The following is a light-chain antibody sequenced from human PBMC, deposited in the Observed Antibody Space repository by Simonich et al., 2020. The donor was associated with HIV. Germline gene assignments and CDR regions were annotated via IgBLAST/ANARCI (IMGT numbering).Light chain of an antibody. J-gene: IGLJ3*02. CDR2: EFS. CDR3: SSYTGSSPWV. CDR1: SSDVGGYNY. Sequence: QSALTQPASVSGSPGQSITISCTGTSSDVGGYNYGSWYQQHPGKAPKLMIYEFSNRPSGVSNRFAGSKSGNTASLTISGLQAEDEADYYCSSYTGSSPWVFGGGTKLTVL. V-gene: IGLV2-14*01.